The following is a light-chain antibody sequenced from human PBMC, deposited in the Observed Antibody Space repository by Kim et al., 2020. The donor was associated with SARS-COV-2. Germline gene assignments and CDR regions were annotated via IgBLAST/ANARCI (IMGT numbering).Light chain of an antibody. CDR3: QQYHNRPPT. CDR2: DAS. Sequence: DIQMTQSPSSLSASVGDRVTITCQASQDINNYLNWYQQKPGKAPKLLIYDASNLETGVPSRFSGSGSGTDFTFTISSLQPEDIATYYCQQYHNRPPTFGGGTKLEI. J-gene: IGKJ4*01. V-gene: IGKV1-33*01. CDR1: QDINNY.